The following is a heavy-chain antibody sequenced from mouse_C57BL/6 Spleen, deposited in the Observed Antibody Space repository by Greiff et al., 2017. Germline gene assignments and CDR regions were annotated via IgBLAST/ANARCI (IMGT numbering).Heavy chain of an antibody. CDR2: ISNGGGST. D-gene: IGHD2-2*01. Sequence: EVKVVESGGGLVQPGGSLKLSCAASGFTFSDYYMYWVRQTPEKRLEWVAYISNGGGSTYYPDTVKGRFTISRDNAKNTLYLQMSRLKSEDTAMYYCARHSYGYYFDYWGQGTTLTVSS. CDR1: GFTFSDYY. CDR3: ARHSYGYYFDY. V-gene: IGHV5-12*01. J-gene: IGHJ2*01.